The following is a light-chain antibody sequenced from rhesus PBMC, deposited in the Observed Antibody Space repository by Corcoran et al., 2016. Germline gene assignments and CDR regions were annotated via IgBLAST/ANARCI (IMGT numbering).Light chain of an antibody. V-gene: IGKV1-74*01. CDR3: QQGYGTPFT. CDR2: NAS. Sequence: DIQMTQSPSSLSASVGDRVTITCRASENVKNYSNWYQPKTGKAPKILIYNASTLQSGVQSRFSGSGSGTDYTLTISSLQPEDVATYYCQQGYGTPFTFGPGTKLDIK. CDR1: ENVKNY. J-gene: IGKJ3*01.